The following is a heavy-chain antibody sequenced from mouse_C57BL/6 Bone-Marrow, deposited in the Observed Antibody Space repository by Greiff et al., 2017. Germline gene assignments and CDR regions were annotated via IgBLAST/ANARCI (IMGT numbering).Heavy chain of an antibody. CDR1: GYTFTDYY. V-gene: IGHV1-19*01. CDR2: INPYNGGT. D-gene: IGHD1-1*01. CDR3: ASPYYCGSSPWFAY. Sequence: VQLQQSGPVLVKPGASVKMSCKASGYTFTDYYMNWVKQSHGKSLEWIGVINPYNGGTSYNQKFKGKATLTVDKSSSTAYMELNSLTSEDSAVYYCASPYYCGSSPWFAYWGQGTLVTVSA. J-gene: IGHJ3*01.